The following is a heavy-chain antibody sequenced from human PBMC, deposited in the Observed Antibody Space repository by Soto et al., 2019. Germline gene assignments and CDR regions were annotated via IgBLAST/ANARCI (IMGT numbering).Heavy chain of an antibody. CDR3: ALAGYDRNYYAVTPLSAGHF. V-gene: IGHV3-11*01. CDR2: ISNSGSII. Sequence: QVQLVVSGGGLVKPGGSLRISCAASGFTFSDYYISWIRQAPGKGLEWVSYISNSGSIIYYADSVKGRFTISRDNAKNSLYLQMNSLRAEDTAVYYCALAGYDRNYYAVTPLSAGHFWGQGTLVTVSS. J-gene: IGHJ4*02. D-gene: IGHD1-26*01. CDR1: GFTFSDYY.